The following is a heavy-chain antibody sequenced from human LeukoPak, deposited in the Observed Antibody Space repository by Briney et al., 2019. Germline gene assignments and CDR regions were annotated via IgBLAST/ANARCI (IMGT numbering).Heavy chain of an antibody. Sequence: SQTLSLTCTVSGGSISSGGYYWSWIRQHPGKGLEWIGYIYYSGSTYYNPSLKSRVIISVDTSKNQFSLKLSSVTAADTAVYYCARRIAAAGKKDEVNWFDPWGQGTLVTVSS. D-gene: IGHD6-13*01. CDR2: IYYSGST. CDR1: GGSISSGGYY. CDR3: ARRIAAAGKKDEVNWFDP. V-gene: IGHV4-31*03. J-gene: IGHJ5*02.